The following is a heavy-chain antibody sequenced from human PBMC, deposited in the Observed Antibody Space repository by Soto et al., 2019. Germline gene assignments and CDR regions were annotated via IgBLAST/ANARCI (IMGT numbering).Heavy chain of an antibody. CDR3: AREAYDRADY. CDR2: IYHSGTS. Sequence: SETLSLTCDVSGYSISSGYHWGWNRQPPGKGLEWIGSIYHSGTSYYNPSLMSRVSISVDTPKNQFSLKVTSVTAADTAVYYCAREAYDRADYWGQGTQVTVSS. D-gene: IGHD3-10*02. CDR1: GYSISSGYH. V-gene: IGHV4-38-2*02. J-gene: IGHJ4*02.